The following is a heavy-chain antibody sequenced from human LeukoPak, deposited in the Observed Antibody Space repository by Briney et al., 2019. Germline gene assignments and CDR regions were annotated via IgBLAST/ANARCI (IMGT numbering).Heavy chain of an antibody. CDR2: ISSSSSDI. D-gene: IGHD3-9*01. V-gene: IGHV3-21*01. CDR1: GFTFSNYS. J-gene: IGHJ4*02. Sequence: GGSLRLSCAASGFTFSNYSMHWVRQAPGKGLEWVSSISSSSSDIYYADSVKGRFTISRDNAENSLYLQMNSLRAEDTAVYYCARGEVRGRYFDWLSGAGSHWGQGTLVTVSS. CDR3: ARGEVRGRYFDWLSGAGSH.